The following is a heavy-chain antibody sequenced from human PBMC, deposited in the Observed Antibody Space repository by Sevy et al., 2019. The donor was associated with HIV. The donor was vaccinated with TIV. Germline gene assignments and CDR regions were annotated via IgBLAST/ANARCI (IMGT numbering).Heavy chain of an antibody. V-gene: IGHV3-30*04. D-gene: IGHD1-26*01. CDR3: AGAEASGSYAYYYYYGMDV. Sequence: GGSLRLSCAASGFTFSSYAMHWVRQAPGKGLEWVAASSYDGSNKYYADSVKGRFTISRDNSKNTLYLQMNSLRAEDTAVYYCAGAEASGSYAYYYYYGMDVWGQGTTVTVSS. CDR1: GFTFSSYA. CDR2: SSYDGSNK. J-gene: IGHJ6*02.